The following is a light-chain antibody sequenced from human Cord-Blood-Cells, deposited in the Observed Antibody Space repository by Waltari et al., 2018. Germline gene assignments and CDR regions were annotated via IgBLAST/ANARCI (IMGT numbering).Light chain of an antibody. CDR1: ALPKQY. J-gene: IGLJ7*01. Sequence: SYELTQPPSVSVSPGQTARITCSGDALPKQYAYWYQQKPGQAPVLVIYKDSERPSGIPERFSGSSSGTTVTLTISGVQAEDEADYYGQSADSSGTVFGGGTLLTVL. CDR3: QSADSSGTV. CDR2: KDS. V-gene: IGLV3-25*03.